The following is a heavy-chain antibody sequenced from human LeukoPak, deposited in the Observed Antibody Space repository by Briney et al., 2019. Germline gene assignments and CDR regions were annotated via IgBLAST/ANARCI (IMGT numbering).Heavy chain of an antibody. D-gene: IGHD1-26*01. Sequence: ASVKVSCKASGYTFTSYYMHWVRQAPGQGLEWMGIINPSGGSTSYAQKFQGKVTMTRDTSISTAYMELSRLRSDDTAVYYCASFGWEGTFDIWGQGTMVTVSS. CDR1: GYTFTSYY. V-gene: IGHV1-46*01. CDR2: INPSGGST. J-gene: IGHJ3*02. CDR3: ASFGWEGTFDI.